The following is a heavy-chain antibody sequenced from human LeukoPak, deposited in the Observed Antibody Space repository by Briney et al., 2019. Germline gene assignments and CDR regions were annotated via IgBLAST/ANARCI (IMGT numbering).Heavy chain of an antibody. CDR1: GYTFADYF. J-gene: IGHJ4*02. Sequence: GASVKVSCKASGYTFADYFIHWVRQAPGQGLEWMGRINPNTGGAEYAPKFQGWVTMTRDTSLSTAYVEVNRLISDDTAVYYCARDLTSTSNWEFDYWGQGTLVIVSS. V-gene: IGHV1-2*04. CDR2: INPNTGGA. D-gene: IGHD1-26*01. CDR3: ARDLTSTSNWEFDY.